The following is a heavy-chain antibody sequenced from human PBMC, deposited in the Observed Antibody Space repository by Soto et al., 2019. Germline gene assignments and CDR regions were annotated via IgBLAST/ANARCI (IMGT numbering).Heavy chain of an antibody. CDR1: GGTFSSYA. CDR2: IIPIFGTA. J-gene: IGHJ4*02. D-gene: IGHD6-13*01. Sequence: QVQLVQSGAEVKKPGSSVKVSCKASGGTFSSYAISWVRQAPGQGLEWMGGIIPIFGTANYAQKFQGRVTITADESTSTAYMELSSLSSEDAAVCYCARRGIAAGIYCSSWDLADYWGQGTLVTVSS. CDR3: ARRGIAAGIYCSSWDLADY. V-gene: IGHV1-69*01.